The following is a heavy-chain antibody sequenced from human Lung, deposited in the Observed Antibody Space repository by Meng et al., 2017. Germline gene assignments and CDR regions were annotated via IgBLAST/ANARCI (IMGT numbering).Heavy chain of an antibody. D-gene: IGHD4-11*01. CDR1: GGSFSDYY. CDR3: ARGPTTMAHDFDY. CDR2: INHSGST. V-gene: IGHV4-34*01. J-gene: IGHJ4*02. Sequence: QVQLLQWGAGLLKPSETLSLTCFVSGGSFSDYYWSWIRQPPGKGLEWIGEINHSGSTNYNPSLESRATISVDTSQNNLSLKLSSVTAADSAVYYCARGPTTMAHDFDYWGQGTLVTVSS.